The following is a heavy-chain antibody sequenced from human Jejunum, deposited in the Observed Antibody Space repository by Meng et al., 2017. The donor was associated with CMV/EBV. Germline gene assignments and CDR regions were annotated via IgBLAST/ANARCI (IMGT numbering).Heavy chain of an antibody. CDR2: IYYSGST. Sequence: SGGSISSCYWSWIRQPPGKGLEWIGYIYYSGSTNYNHSIKSRVTISVDTSKNQFSLKLSSVTAADTAVYYCARIAVAGTGVHFDYWGQGTLVTVSS. V-gene: IGHV4-59*01. CDR1: GGSISSCY. CDR3: ARIAVAGTGVHFDY. D-gene: IGHD6-19*01. J-gene: IGHJ4*02.